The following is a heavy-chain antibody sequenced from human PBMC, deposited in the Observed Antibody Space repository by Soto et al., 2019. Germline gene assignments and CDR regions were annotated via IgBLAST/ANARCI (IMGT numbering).Heavy chain of an antibody. D-gene: IGHD6-6*01. CDR3: ARAESGIAARHYYYGMDV. CDR2: IYYSGST. V-gene: IGHV4-59*01. CDR1: GGSISSYY. J-gene: IGHJ6*02. Sequence: SETLSLTCTVSGGSISSYYWSWIRQPPGKGLEWIGYIYYSGSTNYNPSLKSRVTISVDTSKNQFSLKLSSVTAADTAVYYCARAESGIAARHYYYGMDVWGQGTTVTVSS.